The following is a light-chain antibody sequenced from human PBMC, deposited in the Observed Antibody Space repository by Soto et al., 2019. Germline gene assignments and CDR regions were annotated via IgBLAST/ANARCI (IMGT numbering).Light chain of an antibody. CDR2: GAS. Sequence: EVVMTQSPATLSLSPGERAILSCRASQSVLSYVAWYQQKPGQAPRLLIYGASTRATNVSTRFSGSGSGTEFNLTISSLQSEDFAVYCCQQCNNWPRTFGQGTKVEI. CDR3: QQCNNWPRT. V-gene: IGKV3-15*01. J-gene: IGKJ1*01. CDR1: QSVLSY.